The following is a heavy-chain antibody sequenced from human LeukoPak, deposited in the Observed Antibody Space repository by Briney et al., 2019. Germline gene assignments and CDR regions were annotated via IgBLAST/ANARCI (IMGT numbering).Heavy chain of an antibody. D-gene: IGHD2-15*01. J-gene: IGHJ4*02. CDR1: GGSISSSGFY. CDR3: ARVVSGPGRFDS. Sequence: SETLSLTCTVSGGSISSSGFYWAWIRQPPGKGLEWIGSISYSGTTYYNPSLKSRITISVDTSRNHFSLNLGSVTATDTSVYYCARVVSGPGRFDSWGQGALVTVSS. CDR2: ISYSGTT. V-gene: IGHV4-39*02.